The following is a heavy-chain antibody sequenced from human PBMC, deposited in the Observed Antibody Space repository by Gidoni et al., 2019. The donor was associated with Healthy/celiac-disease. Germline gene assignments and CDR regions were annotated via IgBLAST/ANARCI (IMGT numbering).Heavy chain of an antibody. D-gene: IGHD3-22*01. CDR1: GGSISSGGYS. CDR3: ARAGITMIGSDAFDI. V-gene: IGHV4-30-4*07. CDR2: IYYSGST. Sequence: QVQLQESGPGLVQPSQTLSLTCAVSGGSISSGGYSWSWIRQPPGKGLEWIGYIYYSGSTYYNPSLKSRVTISVDTSKNQFSLKLSSVTAADTAVYYCARAGITMIGSDAFDIWGQGTMVTVSS. J-gene: IGHJ3*02.